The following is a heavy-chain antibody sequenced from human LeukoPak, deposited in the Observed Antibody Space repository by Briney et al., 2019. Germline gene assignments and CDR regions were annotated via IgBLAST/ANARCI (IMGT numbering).Heavy chain of an antibody. CDR2: IYYSGST. CDR3: ASWHEKGAFDI. V-gene: IGHV4-59*01. CDR1: GGSISSYY. J-gene: IGHJ3*02. Sequence: KPSAILSLTCTVSGGSISSYYWSWIRQPPGKGLEWLGYIYYSGSTNYNPSLKSRVTISVDTSKYQFSLKLSSVTAADTAVYYCASWHEKGAFDIWGQGTMFTVSS.